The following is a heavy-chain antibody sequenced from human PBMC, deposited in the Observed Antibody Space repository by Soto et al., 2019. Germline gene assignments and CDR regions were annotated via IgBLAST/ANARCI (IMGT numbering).Heavy chain of an antibody. CDR3: ARDPPGIAASGAGG. CDR2: IYSGGNT. D-gene: IGHD6-13*01. V-gene: IGHV3-53*01. J-gene: IGHJ4*02. CDR1: GFTVINNY. Sequence: EVQLVESGGGLIQPGGSLRLSCAASGFTVINNYMRWVRQAPGKGLEWVSLIYSGGNTHYADSVKGRFTISRDNSKNTLFLQMNSLRVEDTAVYYCARDPPGIAASGAGGWGQGTLVTVSS.